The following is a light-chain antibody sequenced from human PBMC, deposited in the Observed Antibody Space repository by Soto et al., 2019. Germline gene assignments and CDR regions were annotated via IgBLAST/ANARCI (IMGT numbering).Light chain of an antibody. Sequence: EIVLTQSPGTLSLSPGERATLSCRASQSVSSSSLAWYQQKRGQAPRLLIHDASSRATGTPDRFSGSGSGTDFTLTINRLEPEDFALYYCQQYGSSPPTFGQGTKVDNK. CDR1: QSVSSSS. CDR2: DAS. J-gene: IGKJ1*01. CDR3: QQYGSSPPT. V-gene: IGKV3-20*01.